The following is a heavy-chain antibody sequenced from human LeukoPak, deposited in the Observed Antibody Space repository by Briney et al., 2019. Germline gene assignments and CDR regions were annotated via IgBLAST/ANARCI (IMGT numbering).Heavy chain of an antibody. CDR1: GFTFSSYW. V-gene: IGHV3-20*04. Sequence: GGSLRLSCAASGFTFSSYWMSWVRQAPGKGLEWVSSISWNSGSIGYVDSVKGRFTISRDDAKNSLYLQMNSLRAEDTAVYYCAREDVAAAGNGDAFDIWGQGTMVTVSS. J-gene: IGHJ3*02. D-gene: IGHD6-13*01. CDR3: AREDVAAAGNGDAFDI. CDR2: ISWNSGSI.